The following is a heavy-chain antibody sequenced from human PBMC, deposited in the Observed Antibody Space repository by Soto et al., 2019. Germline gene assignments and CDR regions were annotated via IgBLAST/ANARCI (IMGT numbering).Heavy chain of an antibody. CDR3: STVGIEDWKKPSES. CDR1: GFTFSSYS. D-gene: IGHD1-1*01. Sequence: PGGSLRLSCAGSGFTFSSYSMNWVRQAPGSGLEWVSYISSSSSSIFYADSVRGRFTISRDNAKNSLYLQMNSLRADDTAVYYCSTVGIEDWKKPSESWGQGTLVNVSS. V-gene: IGHV3-48*01. J-gene: IGHJ5*02. CDR2: ISSSSSSI.